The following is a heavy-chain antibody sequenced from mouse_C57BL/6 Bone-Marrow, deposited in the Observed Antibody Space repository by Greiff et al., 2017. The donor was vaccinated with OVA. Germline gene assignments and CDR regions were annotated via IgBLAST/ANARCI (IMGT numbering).Heavy chain of an antibody. CDR3: ARVPSNYYGSSYYFDY. CDR2: ISYDGSN. D-gene: IGHD1-1*01. J-gene: IGHJ2*01. Sequence: EVQRVESGPGLVKPSQSLSLTCSVTGYSITSGYYWNWIRQFPGNKLEWMGYISYDGSNNYNPSLKNRISITRDTSKNQFFLKLNSVTTEDIATYYCARVPSNYYGSSYYFDYWGQGTTLTVSS. CDR1: GYSITSGYY. V-gene: IGHV3-6*01.